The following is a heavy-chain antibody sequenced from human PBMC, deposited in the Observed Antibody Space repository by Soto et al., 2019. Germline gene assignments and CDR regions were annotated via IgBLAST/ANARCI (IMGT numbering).Heavy chain of an antibody. CDR3: AKDLNVNTYVPYGMDV. D-gene: IGHD2-8*01. CDR1: QLTFNNYA. J-gene: IGHJ6*02. V-gene: IGHV3-30*18. Sequence: QVQLVESGGGVVQPGRSLSLSCAASQLTFNNYAMHWVRQAPGKGLEWVAVISDDGHNKYYADSVRGRFTISRDNSKNTVYLHMNSLRVADTAVYSCAKDLNVNTYVPYGMDVWGQGTTVNVSS. CDR2: ISDDGHNK.